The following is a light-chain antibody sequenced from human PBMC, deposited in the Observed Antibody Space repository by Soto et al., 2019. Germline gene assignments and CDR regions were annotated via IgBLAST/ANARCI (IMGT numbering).Light chain of an antibody. J-gene: IGKJ1*01. CDR2: AAS. V-gene: IGKV1-39*01. CDR3: QQSYSTPRT. Sequence: DIQMTQSPSSLSASVGDRVTITCRASQSISSYLNWYQQKPRKASKLLIYAASSLQSGVPSRFSGSGSGTDFTLTISSLQPEDFANYYCQQSYSTPRTFGQGTKVEIK. CDR1: QSISSY.